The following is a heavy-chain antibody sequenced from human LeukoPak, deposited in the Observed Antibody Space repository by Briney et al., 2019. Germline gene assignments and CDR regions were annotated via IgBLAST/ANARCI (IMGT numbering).Heavy chain of an antibody. Sequence: ASVKVPCKASGYTFTGYYMHWVRQAPGQGLEWMGWINPNSGGTNYAQKFQGRVTMTGDTSISTAYMELSRLRSDDTAVYYCARVDYYDSSGRAFDIWGQGTMVTVSS. CDR2: INPNSGGT. CDR3: ARVDYYDSSGRAFDI. D-gene: IGHD3-22*01. V-gene: IGHV1-2*02. CDR1: GYTFTGYY. J-gene: IGHJ3*02.